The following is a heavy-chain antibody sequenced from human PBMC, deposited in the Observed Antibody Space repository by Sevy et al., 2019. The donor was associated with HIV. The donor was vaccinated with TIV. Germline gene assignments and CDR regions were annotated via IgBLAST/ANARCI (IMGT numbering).Heavy chain of an antibody. Sequence: GGSLRLSCAASGFTFSSYEMNWVRQAPGKGLEWVAYISSSGSTIYYADSVNGRFTISRDNAKNSLYLQMNSLRAEDTAVYYCARGESSWYNWFDPWGQGTLVTV. CDR2: ISSSGSTI. D-gene: IGHD6-13*01. CDR3: ARGESSWYNWFDP. J-gene: IGHJ5*02. V-gene: IGHV3-48*03. CDR1: GFTFSSYE.